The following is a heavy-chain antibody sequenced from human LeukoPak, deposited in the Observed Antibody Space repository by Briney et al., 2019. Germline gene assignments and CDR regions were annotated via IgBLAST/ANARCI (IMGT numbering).Heavy chain of an antibody. CDR1: GFTFIGYI. Sequence: GGSLRLSCAASGFTFIGYIMNWVRQAPGKGLEWVPFIGTSGNTIYYADSVKGRFTVSRDNAKNSLYLQMNSLRAEDTAVYYCARDQWLDYWGRGTLVTVSS. J-gene: IGHJ4*02. CDR2: IGTSGNTI. CDR3: ARDQWLDY. V-gene: IGHV3-48*01. D-gene: IGHD6-19*01.